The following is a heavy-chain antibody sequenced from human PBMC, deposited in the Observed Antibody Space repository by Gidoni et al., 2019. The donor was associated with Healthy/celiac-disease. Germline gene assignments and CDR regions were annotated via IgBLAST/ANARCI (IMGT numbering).Heavy chain of an antibody. V-gene: IGHV3-21*01. CDR2: ISSSSSYI. D-gene: IGHD3-3*01. Sequence: EVQLVESGGGLVKPGGSLRLSCAASGFTFSSYSLNWFRPAPGKGLEWVSSISSSSSYIYYADSVKGRFTISRDNAKNSLYLQMNSLRAEDTAVYYCARDGYYDFWSGYPYPYYYYGMDVWGQGTTVTVSS. CDR3: ARDGYYDFWSGYPYPYYYYGMDV. J-gene: IGHJ6*02. CDR1: GFTFSSYS.